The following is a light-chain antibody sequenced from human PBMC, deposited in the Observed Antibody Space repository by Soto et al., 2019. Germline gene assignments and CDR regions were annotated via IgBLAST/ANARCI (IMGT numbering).Light chain of an antibody. CDR1: QSVSSN. V-gene: IGKV3-15*01. Sequence: EIVMTQSPATLSVSPGERATLSCRASQSVSSNLAWYQQKPGQAPRLLIYGASTRVTGIPARFSGSGSGTEFTLTISSLQSEDFAVYYCQQYNNWPPTLGQGTKVEIK. CDR2: GAS. J-gene: IGKJ1*01. CDR3: QQYNNWPPT.